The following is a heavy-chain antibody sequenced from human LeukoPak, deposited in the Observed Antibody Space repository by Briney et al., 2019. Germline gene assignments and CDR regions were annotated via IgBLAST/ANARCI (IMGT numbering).Heavy chain of an antibody. CDR3: ARELSSSSRLLDS. V-gene: IGHV1-46*01. D-gene: IGHD6-6*01. CDR2: INPSVGST. Sequence: ASVKVSCKASGYTFSSYYMHWVRQAPGQGLEWMGIINPSVGSTSHAQKFQGRVTMTRDMSTSTVYMELSSLRSEDTAVYYCARELSSSSRLLDSWGQGTLVTVSS. J-gene: IGHJ4*02. CDR1: GYTFSSYY.